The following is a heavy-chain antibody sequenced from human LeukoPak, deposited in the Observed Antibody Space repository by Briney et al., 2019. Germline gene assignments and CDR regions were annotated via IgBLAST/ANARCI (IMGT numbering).Heavy chain of an antibody. J-gene: IGHJ5*02. Sequence: GGSLRLSCAASGFTFSSYEMNWVRQAPGKGLEWVSYISSSGSTIYYADSVKGRFTISRDNAKNSLYLQMNSLRAEDTAVYYCARALRDYGDHGTGIWFDPWGQGTLVTVSS. CDR1: GFTFSSYE. CDR2: ISSSGSTI. D-gene: IGHD4-17*01. CDR3: ARALRDYGDHGTGIWFDP. V-gene: IGHV3-48*03.